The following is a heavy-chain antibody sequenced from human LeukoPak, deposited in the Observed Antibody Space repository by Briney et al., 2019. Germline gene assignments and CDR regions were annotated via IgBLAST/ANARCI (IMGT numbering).Heavy chain of an antibody. Sequence: GGSLRLSCAASRFTFSSYWMSWVRQAPGKGLEWVATIKQDGSDKYYVDSVKGRFTISRDNARISLYLQMNSLRAEDTAVYYCARVGYSYGYGAFDVWGQGTMVTVSS. CDR1: RFTFSSYW. CDR2: IKQDGSDK. D-gene: IGHD5-18*01. CDR3: ARVGYSYGYGAFDV. J-gene: IGHJ3*01. V-gene: IGHV3-7*01.